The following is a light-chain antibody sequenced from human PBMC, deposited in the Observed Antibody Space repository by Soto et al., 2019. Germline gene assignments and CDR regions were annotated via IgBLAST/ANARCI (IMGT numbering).Light chain of an antibody. J-gene: IGLJ1*01. CDR2: DVS. Sequence: QSVLTQPASVSGSPGQSITISCTGTSGDVGGYNYVSWYQHHPGKAPELIIYDVSNRPSGVSNRFSGSKSGNTASLTISGLQPEDEADYYCSSYTTSNTRQIVFGTGTKVTVL. V-gene: IGLV2-14*03. CDR1: SGDVGGYNY. CDR3: SSYTTSNTRQIV.